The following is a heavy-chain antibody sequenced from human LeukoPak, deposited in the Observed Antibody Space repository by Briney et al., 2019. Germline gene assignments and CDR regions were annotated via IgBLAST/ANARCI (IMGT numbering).Heavy chain of an antibody. CDR1: GYTFTRYY. J-gene: IGHJ6*04. V-gene: IGHV1-2*06. CDR3: ARVRDWGEDYYYGMDV. CDR2: INPNSGGT. D-gene: IGHD7-27*01. Sequence: GASVKVSCKASGYTFTRYYLHWVRQAPGQGLEWMGRINPNSGGTNYAQKFQGRVTMTRDTSISTAYMELSRLRSDDTAVYYCARVRDWGEDYYYGMDVWGEGTTVTVSS.